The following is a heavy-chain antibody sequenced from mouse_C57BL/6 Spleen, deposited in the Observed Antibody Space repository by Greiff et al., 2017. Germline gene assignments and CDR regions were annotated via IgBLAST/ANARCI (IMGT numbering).Heavy chain of an antibody. D-gene: IGHD2-5*01. CDR3: ARVDSNYDAMDD. CDR1: GYSITSGYY. V-gene: IGHV3-6*01. J-gene: IGHJ4*01. CDR2: ISYDGGN. Sequence: EVQRVESGPGLVKPSQSLSLTCSVTGYSITSGYYWNWIRQFPGNKLEWMGYISYDGGNNYNPSLKNRISITRDTSKNQFFLKLNSVTTEDTATYYCARVDSNYDAMDDWGQGTSVTVSS.